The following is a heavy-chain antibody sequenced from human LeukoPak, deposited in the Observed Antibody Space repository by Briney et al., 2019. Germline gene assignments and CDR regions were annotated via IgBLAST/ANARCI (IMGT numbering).Heavy chain of an antibody. CDR2: ISGSADST. D-gene: IGHD4-23*01. CDR3: AKGLGVGNSVFFDS. V-gene: IGHV3-23*01. J-gene: IGHJ4*02. CDR1: GFTFSSYV. Sequence: GGSLRLSCAASGFTFSSYVLTWVRQAPGKGLEWVSGISGSADSTYYEDSVKGRFTISRDNSKNTLYLQMSSLRVEDSAVYYCAKGLGVGNSVFFDSWGRGSLVTVSS.